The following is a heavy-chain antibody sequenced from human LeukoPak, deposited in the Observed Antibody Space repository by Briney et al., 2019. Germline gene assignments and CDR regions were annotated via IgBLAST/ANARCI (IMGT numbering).Heavy chain of an antibody. CDR3: ARVVYFDSSGYRHFDY. CDR1: GFTFNTYW. J-gene: IGHJ4*02. V-gene: IGHV3-74*01. Sequence: GGSLRLSCAASGFTFNTYWLHWVRQAPGKGLVWVSHINNDGSITNYADSVKGRFTISRDNAKNRLYLQMNSLRAEDTAVNYCARVVYFDSSGYRHFDYWGQGTPVTVSS. CDR2: INNDGSIT. D-gene: IGHD3-22*01.